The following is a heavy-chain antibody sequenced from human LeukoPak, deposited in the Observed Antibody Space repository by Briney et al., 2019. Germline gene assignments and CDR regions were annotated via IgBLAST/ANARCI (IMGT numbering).Heavy chain of an antibody. Sequence: GESLKISCKGSGYNFTTYWIGWVRQMPGKGLEWMGIIYPGDSDTRYSPSFQGQVTFSADKSVTTAYLQWSSLKASDTAMYYCARFSSVTTDYYYGLDVWGQGTTVTVPS. V-gene: IGHV5-51*01. CDR2: IYPGDSDT. J-gene: IGHJ6*02. D-gene: IGHD4-17*01. CDR1: GYNFTTYW. CDR3: ARFSSVTTDYYYGLDV.